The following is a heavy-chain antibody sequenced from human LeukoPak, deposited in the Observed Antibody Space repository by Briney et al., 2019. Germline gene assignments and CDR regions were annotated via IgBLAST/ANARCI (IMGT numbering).Heavy chain of an antibody. CDR1: GYTFTGYY. Sequence: ASVKVSCKASGYTFTGYYMHWVRQAPGQGLEWMGWINPNSGGTNYAQKFQGRVTTTRDTSISTAYMELSRLRSDDTAVYYCARDIVGATLDAFDIWGQGTMVTVSS. CDR3: ARDIVGATLDAFDI. CDR2: INPNSGGT. J-gene: IGHJ3*02. V-gene: IGHV1-2*02. D-gene: IGHD1-26*01.